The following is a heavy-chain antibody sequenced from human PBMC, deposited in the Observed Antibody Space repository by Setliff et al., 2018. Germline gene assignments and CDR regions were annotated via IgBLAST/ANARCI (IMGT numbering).Heavy chain of an antibody. CDR3: ARLTFGSGSFYFNY. Sequence: PSETLSLTCTVSGGSISSGSYYWSWIRQPAGKGLEWIGHIYTNGVTTYNPSLMSRLTISLDTSKNHFSLKLSSVTAADTAVYYCARLTFGSGSFYFNYWGQGTLVTVSS. V-gene: IGHV4-61*09. J-gene: IGHJ4*02. CDR2: IYTNGVT. D-gene: IGHD3-10*01. CDR1: GGSISSGSYY.